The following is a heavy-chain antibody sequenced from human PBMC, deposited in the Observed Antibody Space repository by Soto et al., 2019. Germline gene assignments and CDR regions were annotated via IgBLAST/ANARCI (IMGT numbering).Heavy chain of an antibody. J-gene: IGHJ3*02. CDR3: ARDRWPSYYDSSAQDDAFDI. V-gene: IGHV3-23*01. D-gene: IGHD3-22*01. Sequence: GGSLRLSCAASGFTFSSYAMSWVRQAPGKGLEWVSAISGSGGSTYYADSVKGRFTISRDNSKNTLYLQMNSLRAEDTAVYYCARDRWPSYYDSSAQDDAFDIWGQGTMVTVSS. CDR1: GFTFSSYA. CDR2: ISGSGGST.